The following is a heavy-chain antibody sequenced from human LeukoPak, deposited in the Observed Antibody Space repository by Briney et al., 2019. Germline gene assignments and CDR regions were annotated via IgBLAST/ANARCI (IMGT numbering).Heavy chain of an antibody. Sequence: GGSLRLSCAASGFTFDDYAMHWVRQAPGKGLEWVSGISWNSGSIGYADSVKGRFTISRDNAKSSLYLQMNSLRAEDTALYYCAKDGGDGYNWDYFDYWGQGTLVTVSS. J-gene: IGHJ4*02. V-gene: IGHV3-9*01. CDR3: AKDGGDGYNWDYFDY. D-gene: IGHD5-24*01. CDR2: ISWNSGSI. CDR1: GFTFDDYA.